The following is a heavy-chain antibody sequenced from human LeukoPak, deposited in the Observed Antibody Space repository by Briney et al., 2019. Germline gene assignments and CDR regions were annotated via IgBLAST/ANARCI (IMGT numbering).Heavy chain of an antibody. Sequence: PGGSLRLSCAASGFTFSSYEMNWVRQAPGKGLEWVSYITSSGTTIYYADSVKGRFTISRDNAKNSLHLQMNSLRAEDTAVYYCAAFPFNYWYFDLWGRGTLVTVSS. J-gene: IGHJ2*01. CDR3: AAFPFNYWYFDL. CDR1: GFTFSSYE. V-gene: IGHV3-48*03. CDR2: ITSSGTTI.